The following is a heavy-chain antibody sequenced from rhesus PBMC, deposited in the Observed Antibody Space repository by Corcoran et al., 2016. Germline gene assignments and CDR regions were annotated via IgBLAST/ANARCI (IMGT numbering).Heavy chain of an antibody. Sequence: QVQLQESGPGLVKPSETLSLTCTVSGASISSYWWSWIRQPPGKGLEWIGEINGKSGSTNYNPSLKSRVTISRDTSKNQFSLKLSSVTAADTAVYYCATARPNYNFWSGYSPFDYWGQGVLVTVSS. CDR1: GASISSYW. D-gene: IGHD3-3*01. CDR3: ATARPNYNFWSGYSPFDY. CDR2: INGKSGST. V-gene: IGHV4-80*01. J-gene: IGHJ4*01.